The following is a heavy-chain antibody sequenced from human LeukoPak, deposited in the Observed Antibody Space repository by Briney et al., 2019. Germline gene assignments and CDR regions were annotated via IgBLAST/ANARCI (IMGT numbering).Heavy chain of an antibody. CDR3: AKAPRPGYYYDSSGYFDY. CDR2: ISYDGSNK. Sequence: GGSLRLSCAASGFTFSSYGMHWVRQAPGKGVEWVAVISYDGSNKYYADSVKGRFTISRDNSKNTLYLQMNSLRAEDTAVYYCAKAPRPGYYYDSSGYFDYWGQGTLVTVSS. D-gene: IGHD3-22*01. V-gene: IGHV3-30*18. CDR1: GFTFSSYG. J-gene: IGHJ4*02.